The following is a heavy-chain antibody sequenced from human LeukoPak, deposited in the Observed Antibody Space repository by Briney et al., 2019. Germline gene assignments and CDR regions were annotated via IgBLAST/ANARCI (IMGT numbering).Heavy chain of an antibody. Sequence: ASAKVSCKASGYTFTGYYMHWVRQAPGQGLEWMGWINPNSGGTNYAQKFQGRVTMTRDTSISTAYMELSRLRSDDTAVYYCARDPEDIVVVPAAEANMDYWGQGTLVTVSS. V-gene: IGHV1-2*02. D-gene: IGHD2-2*01. CDR2: INPNSGGT. J-gene: IGHJ4*02. CDR1: GYTFTGYY. CDR3: ARDPEDIVVVPAAEANMDY.